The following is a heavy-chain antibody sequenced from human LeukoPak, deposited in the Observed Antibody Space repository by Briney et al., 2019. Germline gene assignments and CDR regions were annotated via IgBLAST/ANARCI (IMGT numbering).Heavy chain of an antibody. D-gene: IGHD2-2*01. CDR2: INHSGST. CDR1: GGSFSGYY. Sequence: SETLSLTCAVYGGSFSGYYWSWIRQPPGKGLEWIGEINHSGSTNYNPSLKSRVTISVDTSKNQFSLKLSSVAAVDTAVYYCAGHCSSTSCPDYWGQGTLVTVSS. J-gene: IGHJ4*02. V-gene: IGHV4-34*01. CDR3: AGHCSSTSCPDY.